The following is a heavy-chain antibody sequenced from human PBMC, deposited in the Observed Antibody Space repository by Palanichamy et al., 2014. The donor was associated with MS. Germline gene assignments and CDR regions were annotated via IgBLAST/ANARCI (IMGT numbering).Heavy chain of an antibody. J-gene: IGHJ4*02. CDR1: GFSFSDYF. D-gene: IGHD5-12*01. Sequence: QVQLVESGGGLVKPGGSLRVSCAASGFSFSDYFMSWIRQAPGKGLEWVSYISSSTTDTNYADSVKGRFTISRDNAKNSLYLQMNTLRAEDTAVYYCARGGYSGYDIAFWGQGTLVTVSS. CDR3: ARGGYSGYDIAF. V-gene: IGHV3-11*06. CDR2: ISSSTTDT.